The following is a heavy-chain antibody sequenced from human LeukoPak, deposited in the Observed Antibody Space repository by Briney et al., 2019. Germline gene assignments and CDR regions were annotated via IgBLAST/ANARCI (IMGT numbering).Heavy chain of an antibody. V-gene: IGHV3-23*01. Sequence: PGGSLRLSCAASGFTFSSYAMSWVRQAPGKGLEWVSDISGSGGSTYYADSVKGRFTISRDNAKNSLYLQMNSLRVEDTAVYYCARDLGATIFDFDYWGQGTLVTVSS. CDR1: GFTFSSYA. J-gene: IGHJ4*02. D-gene: IGHD1-26*01. CDR3: ARDLGATIFDFDY. CDR2: ISGSGGST.